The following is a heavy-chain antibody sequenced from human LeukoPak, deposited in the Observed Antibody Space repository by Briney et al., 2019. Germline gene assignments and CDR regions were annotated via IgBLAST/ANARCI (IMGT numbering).Heavy chain of an antibody. J-gene: IGHJ4*02. CDR1: GFTFSSYG. CDR2: ISGSGDNT. Sequence: GGSLRLSCAASGFTFSSYGMSWVRQAPGKGLEWVSVISGSGDNTHYADSVKGRFTISRDNSKNTLYLQMNSLRAEDTAVYYCARDFRGGYDFWSGYYTPYYFDYWGQGTLVTVSP. D-gene: IGHD3-3*01. V-gene: IGHV3-23*01. CDR3: ARDFRGGYDFWSGYYTPYYFDY.